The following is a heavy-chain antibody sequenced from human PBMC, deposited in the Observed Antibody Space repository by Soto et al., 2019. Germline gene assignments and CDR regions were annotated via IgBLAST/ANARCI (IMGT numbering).Heavy chain of an antibody. D-gene: IGHD1-26*01. V-gene: IGHV4-39*01. J-gene: IGHJ6*02. Sequence: SSETLSLTCTVSGGSISSSSYYWGWIRQPPGKGLEWIGSIYYSGSTYYNPSLKSRVTISVDTSKNQFSLKPSSVTAADTAVYYCARGGGSYFYYYYYGMDVWGQGTTVTVSS. CDR3: ARGGGSYFYYYYYGMDV. CDR2: IYYSGST. CDR1: GGSISSSSYY.